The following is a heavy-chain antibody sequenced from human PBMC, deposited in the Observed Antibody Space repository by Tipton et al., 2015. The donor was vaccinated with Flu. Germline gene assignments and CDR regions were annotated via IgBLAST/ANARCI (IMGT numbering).Heavy chain of an antibody. Sequence: SLRLSCAASGFTFSRYAMTWVRQAPGKGLEWVSNISNVGGYRYFADSVRGRFTISRDHSKNTLYLQMNSLTAEDTAIYYCAKVIPELVAGLDSWGQGTLVTVSS. CDR1: GFTFSRYA. CDR2: ISNVGGYR. CDR3: AKVIPELVAGLDS. D-gene: IGHD6-19*01. J-gene: IGHJ4*02. V-gene: IGHV3-23*01.